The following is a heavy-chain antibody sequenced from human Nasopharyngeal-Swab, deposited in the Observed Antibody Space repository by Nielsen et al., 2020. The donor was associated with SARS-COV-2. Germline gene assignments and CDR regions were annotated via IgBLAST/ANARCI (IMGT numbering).Heavy chain of an antibody. V-gene: IGHV4-34*01. D-gene: IGHD3-3*01. CDR1: GGSFSGYY. CDR3: ARHCDDTIFGVVIIHGWFDP. CDR2: ITHSEST. Sequence: GSLRLSCAVYGGSFSGYYWSWIRQPPGKGLEWIGEITHSESTNYNPSLKSRVTISVDTSKNQFSLKLSSVTAADTAVYFCARHCDDTIFGVVIIHGWFDPWGQGTLVTVSS. J-gene: IGHJ5*02.